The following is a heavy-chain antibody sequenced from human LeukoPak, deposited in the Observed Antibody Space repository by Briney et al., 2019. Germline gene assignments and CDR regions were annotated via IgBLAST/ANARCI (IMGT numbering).Heavy chain of an antibody. CDR3: NTEYCSSTSCFDY. D-gene: IGHD2-2*01. CDR2: IKRKTVGATT. J-gene: IGHJ4*02. Sequence: GRSLTLSCVVSGFTFSNAWMSWARQARGKGLEWVGFIKRKTVGATTDYAAPVKGIFTISRDDSNNTLYLQMNSLKAEDTGVYYCNTEYCSSTSCFDYWGQGTLVTVSS. V-gene: IGHV3-15*01. CDR1: GFTFSNAW.